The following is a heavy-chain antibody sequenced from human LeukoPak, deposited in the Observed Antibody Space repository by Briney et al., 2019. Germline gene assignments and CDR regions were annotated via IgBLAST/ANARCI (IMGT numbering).Heavy chain of an antibody. V-gene: IGHV4-34*01. CDR3: ARGSGAFYYYYYGMDV. CDR2: INHSGST. Sequence: SETLSLTCAVYGGSFSGYYWSWIRQPPGKGLEWIGEINHSGSTNYNPSLKGRVTISVDTSKNQFSLKLSSVTAADTAVYYCARGSGAFYYYYYGMDVWGQGTTVTVSS. CDR1: GGSFSGYY. J-gene: IGHJ6*02. D-gene: IGHD3-10*01.